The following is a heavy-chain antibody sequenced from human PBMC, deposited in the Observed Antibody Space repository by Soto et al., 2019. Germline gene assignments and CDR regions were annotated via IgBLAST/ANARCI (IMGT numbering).Heavy chain of an antibody. J-gene: IGHJ1*01. V-gene: IGHV3-30-3*01. CDR1: GFTFSSYV. CDR3: AREDYRSGYAGTFNH. D-gene: IGHD3-3*01. Sequence: QVQLVESGGGVVQPGRSLRLSCVASGFTFSSYVFHWVRQAPGKGLEWVALISHDGGNKQYADSVKDRFTISREDSKNTVSLQMDSLRPEDTAVYYCAREDYRSGYAGTFNHWGQGTLVTVAS. CDR2: ISHDGGNK.